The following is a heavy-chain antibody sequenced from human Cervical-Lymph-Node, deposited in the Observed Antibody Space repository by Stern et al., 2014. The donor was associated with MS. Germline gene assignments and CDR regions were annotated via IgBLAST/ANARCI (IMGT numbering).Heavy chain of an antibody. V-gene: IGHV7-4-1*02. CDR2: INTNTGNP. J-gene: IGHJ4*02. CDR3: ARDLRDISGYYLDS. CDR1: GYSFNRYA. Sequence: VQLLESGSELRKPGASVKVSCKASGYSFNRYAVTWVRQAPGQGLEWLGWINTNTGNPTYAQGFTGRFFFSLDSSVSTTYLHISSLKAEDTAVYYCARDLRDISGYYLDSWGQGSLVTVSS. D-gene: IGHD3-22*01.